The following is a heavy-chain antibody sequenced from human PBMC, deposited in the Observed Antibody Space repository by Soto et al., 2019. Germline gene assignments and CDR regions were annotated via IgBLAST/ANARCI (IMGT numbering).Heavy chain of an antibody. CDR3: GHVEMTTIGAVDQ. V-gene: IGHV2-5*01. Sequence: QITLKESGPTLVKPTQTLTMTCTFSGFSLSTSAVGVGWIRQPPGKALAWLALIYGNDGKRYSPSLKSSLTNTKDTSKQEVVLKLTNVDPVDTATYYCGHVEMTTIGAVDQWGQGILVTVAS. D-gene: IGHD4-4*01. CDR2: IYGNDGK. CDR1: GFSLSTSAVG. J-gene: IGHJ4*02.